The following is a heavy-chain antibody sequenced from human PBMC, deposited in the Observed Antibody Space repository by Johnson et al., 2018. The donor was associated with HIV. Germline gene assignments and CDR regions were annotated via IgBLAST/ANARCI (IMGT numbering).Heavy chain of an antibody. CDR3: ARDRGLWERNGAGAFDI. Sequence: EVQLVESGGGLVQPGGSLRLSCAASGFTFSSYDMHWVRQATGKGLEWVANIKQDGSEKYYVDSVKGRFTISRDNAKNSLYLQMNSLRAEDTAVYYCARDRGLWERNGAGAFDIWGQGTMVTVSS. J-gene: IGHJ3*02. CDR2: IKQDGSEK. V-gene: IGHV3-7*01. CDR1: GFTFSSYD. D-gene: IGHD1-26*01.